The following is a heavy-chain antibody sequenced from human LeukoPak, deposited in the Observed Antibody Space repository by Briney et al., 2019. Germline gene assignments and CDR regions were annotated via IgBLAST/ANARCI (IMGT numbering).Heavy chain of an antibody. CDR3: ARDSSGNFIPDYFDY. CDR1: GFTSSSYE. V-gene: IGHV3-48*03. Sequence: GGSLRLSCATSGFTSSSYEMNWVRQAPGKGLEWVSYISATGNTIYYADSVKGRFTISRDNAKNSLYLQMNSLRAEDTAVYYCARDSSGNFIPDYFDYWGQGTLVTVSS. D-gene: IGHD3-10*01. J-gene: IGHJ4*02. CDR2: ISATGNTI.